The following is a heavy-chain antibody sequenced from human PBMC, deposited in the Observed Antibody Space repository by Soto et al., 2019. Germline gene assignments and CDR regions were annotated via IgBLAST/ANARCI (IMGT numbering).Heavy chain of an antibody. CDR1: GFTFSSYS. V-gene: IGHV3-21*01. CDR3: ARDNGGHYDILTGYYKAYFDY. J-gene: IGHJ4*02. CDR2: ISSSSSYI. D-gene: IGHD3-9*01. Sequence: GGSLRLSCAASGFTFSSYSMNWVRQAPGKGLEWVSSISSSSSYIYYADSVKGRFTISRDNAKNSLYLQMNSLRAEDTAVYYCARDNGGHYDILTGYYKAYFDYWGQGTLVTVSS.